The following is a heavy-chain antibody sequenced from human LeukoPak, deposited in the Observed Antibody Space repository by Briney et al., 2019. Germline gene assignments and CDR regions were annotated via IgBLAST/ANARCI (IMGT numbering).Heavy chain of an antibody. Sequence: SVKVSCKASGYTFTGYYMHWVRQAPGRGLEWMGWINPNSGATKYAQKFQGRVTMTRDTSISTAYMEGCRLRFDDTAVYYCARDGGWYQLLWWFDPWGQGTLVTVSS. CDR2: INPNSGAT. CDR3: ARDGGWYQLLWWFDP. V-gene: IGHV1-2*02. CDR1: GYTFTGYY. D-gene: IGHD2-2*01. J-gene: IGHJ5*02.